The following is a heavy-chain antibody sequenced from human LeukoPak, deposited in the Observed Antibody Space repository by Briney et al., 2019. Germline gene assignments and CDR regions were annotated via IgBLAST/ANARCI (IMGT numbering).Heavy chain of an antibody. Sequence: GGSLRLSCAASGFTFSSYAMSWVRQAPGKGLEWVSAISGSGGSTYYADSVKGRFTISRDKSKNTLYLQMNSLRAEDTAVYYCAKDLGRNSVVVVAATEFDPWGQGTLVTVSS. J-gene: IGHJ5*02. CDR3: AKDLGRNSVVVVAATEFDP. CDR1: GFTFSSYA. V-gene: IGHV3-23*01. D-gene: IGHD2-15*01. CDR2: ISGSGGST.